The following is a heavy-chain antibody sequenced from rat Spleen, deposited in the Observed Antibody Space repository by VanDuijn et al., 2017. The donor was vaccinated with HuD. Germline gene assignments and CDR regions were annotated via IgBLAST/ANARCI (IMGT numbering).Heavy chain of an antibody. CDR1: GFTFNNYW. Sequence: EVQLVESGGGLVQPGRSLKLSCVASGFTFNNYWMSWIRQAPGKGLEWVASITNTGGSIYYPDSVKGRFTISRVNAKSTLYLQLDSLRSEDTATYYCATDTFYDGTYYPGGFDYWGQGVMVTVSS. D-gene: IGHD1-12*02. CDR2: ITNTGGSI. V-gene: IGHV5-31*01. J-gene: IGHJ2*01. CDR3: ATDTFYDGTYYPGGFDY.